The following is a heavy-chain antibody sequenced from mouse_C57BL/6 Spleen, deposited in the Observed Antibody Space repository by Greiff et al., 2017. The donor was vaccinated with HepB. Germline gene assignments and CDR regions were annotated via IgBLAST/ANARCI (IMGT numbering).Heavy chain of an antibody. CDR1: GFSLTSYA. D-gene: IGHD5-5*01. CDR3: ASNYLEYYYAMDY. J-gene: IGHJ4*01. Sequence: VKLVESGPGLVAPSQSLSITCTVSGFSLTSYAISWVRQPPGKGLEWLGVIWTGGGTNYNSALKSRLSISNDNSKSQVFLKMNSLQTDDTARYYCASNYLEYYYAMDYWGQGTSVTVSS. CDR2: IWTGGGT. V-gene: IGHV2-9-1*01.